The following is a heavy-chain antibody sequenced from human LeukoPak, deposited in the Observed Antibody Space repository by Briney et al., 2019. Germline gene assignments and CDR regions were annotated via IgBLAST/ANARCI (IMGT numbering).Heavy chain of an antibody. CDR2: ISRSSSHI. CDR3: ARDRAALARMGGMDV. D-gene: IGHD5-12*01. V-gene: IGHV3-21*01. Sequence: GGSLRLSCAASGFTFSTYDMNWVRQAPGKGLEWVAYISRSSSHIYYADSMKGRLTISRDNARSSVYLQMDSLRDEDTATYYCARDRAALARMGGMDVWGQGATVTVFS. J-gene: IGHJ6*02. CDR1: GFTFSTYD.